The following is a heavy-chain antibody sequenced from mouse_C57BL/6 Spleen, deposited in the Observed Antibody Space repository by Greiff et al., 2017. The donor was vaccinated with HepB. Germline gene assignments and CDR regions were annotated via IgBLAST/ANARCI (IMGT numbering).Heavy chain of an antibody. Sequence: EVQLQQSGPELVKPGASVKISCKASGYSFTGYYMNWVKQSPEKSLEWIGEINPSTGGTTYNQKFKAKATLTVDKSSSTAYMQLKSLTSEDSAVYYCARRKSSSSYYFDYWGQGTTLTVSS. D-gene: IGHD1-3*01. CDR1: GYSFTGYY. J-gene: IGHJ2*01. CDR2: INPSTGGT. CDR3: ARRKSSSSYYFDY. V-gene: IGHV1-42*01.